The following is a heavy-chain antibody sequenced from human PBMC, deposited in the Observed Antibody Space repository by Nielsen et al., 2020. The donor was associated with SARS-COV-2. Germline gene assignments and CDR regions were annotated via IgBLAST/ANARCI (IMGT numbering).Heavy chain of an antibody. CDR1: GFTFSNYG. V-gene: IGHV3-30*18. CDR2: ISYDGSNK. Sequence: GESLKISCAASGFTFSNYGMHWVRQAPGKGLEWVAVISYDGSNKYYADSVKGRFTISRDNSKNTLYLQMNSLRAEDTAVYHCAKDFLLGSSWLYYYYGMDVWGQGTTVTVSS. D-gene: IGHD6-13*01. CDR3: AKDFLLGSSWLYYYYGMDV. J-gene: IGHJ6*02.